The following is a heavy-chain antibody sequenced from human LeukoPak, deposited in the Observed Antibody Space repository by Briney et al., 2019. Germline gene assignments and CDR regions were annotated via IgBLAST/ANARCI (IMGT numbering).Heavy chain of an antibody. V-gene: IGHV3-48*03. CDR3: ARRISGWYSGYMDV. CDR1: GFTFSSYE. D-gene: IGHD6-19*01. CDR2: ITSSASTTV. Sequence: GGSLRLSCVVSGFTFSSYEMNWVRQAPGKGLEWVSYITSSASTTVYYANSVKGRFTISRDDAKNSLYLQMNSLRAEDTAVYYCARRISGWYSGYMDVWGKGTTDTVSS. J-gene: IGHJ6*03.